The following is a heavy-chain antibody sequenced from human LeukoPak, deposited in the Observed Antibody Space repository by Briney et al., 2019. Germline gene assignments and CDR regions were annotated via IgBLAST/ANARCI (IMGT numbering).Heavy chain of an antibody. Sequence: GGSLKIPCQGSGYRFTSYWIGWGRQMPGKGREGMGIIYPGDSDTRYSPSFQGQVTISADKSISTAYLPWSSLKASDTAMYYCARHSTMTYNDYWGQGTLVTVSS. CDR3: ARHSTMTYNDY. CDR1: GYRFTSYW. V-gene: IGHV5-51*01. J-gene: IGHJ4*02. D-gene: IGHD3-22*01. CDR2: IYPGDSDT.